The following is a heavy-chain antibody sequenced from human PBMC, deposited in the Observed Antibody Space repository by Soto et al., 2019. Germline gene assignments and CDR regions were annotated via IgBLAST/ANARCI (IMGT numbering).Heavy chain of an antibody. CDR1: GFSLSTSGMC. V-gene: IGHV2-70*01. CDR2: IDWDDDK. D-gene: IGHD3-22*01. J-gene: IGHJ4*02. Sequence: SGPTLVNPTQTLTLTCTFSGFSLSTSGMCVSWIRQPPGKALEWLALIDWDDDKYYSTSLKTRLTISKDTSKNQVVLTMTNMDPVDTATYYCARIPNDSSGYYCFDYWGQGTLVTVSS. CDR3: ARIPNDSSGYYCFDY.